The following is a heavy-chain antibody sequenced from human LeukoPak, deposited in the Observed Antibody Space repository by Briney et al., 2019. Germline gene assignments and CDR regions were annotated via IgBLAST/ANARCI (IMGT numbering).Heavy chain of an antibody. CDR2: ISYTGTYI. CDR3: VRDDDRPDNGLDY. J-gene: IGHJ4*02. Sequence: GGSLRLSCAASAFSLNAYNMNWVRQAPGKGLEWVSSISYTGTYIYYADSVKGRFTISRDNAQNSLYLQMNSLRAEDTAIYYCVRDDDRPDNGLDYWGQETLVTVSS. CDR1: AFSLNAYN. V-gene: IGHV3-21*04. D-gene: IGHD3-22*01.